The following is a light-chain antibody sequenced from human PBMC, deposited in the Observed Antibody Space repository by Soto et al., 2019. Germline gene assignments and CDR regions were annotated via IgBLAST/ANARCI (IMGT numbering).Light chain of an antibody. CDR2: EVS. CDR3: SSYSSSSPCV. J-gene: IGLJ1*01. Sequence: SALTQPASVSGSPGQSITISCTGTNNDVGGYNYVSWYQRHPGKAPKLIIYEVSNRPSGVSSRFSGSKSGNTASLTISGLQADDEADYYCSSYSSSSPCVFGTGTKVTVL. CDR1: NNDVGGYNY. V-gene: IGLV2-14*01.